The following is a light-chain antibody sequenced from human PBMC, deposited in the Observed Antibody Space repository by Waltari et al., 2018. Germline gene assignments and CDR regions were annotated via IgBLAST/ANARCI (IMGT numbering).Light chain of an antibody. CDR2: DDS. Sequence: SYVLTQSPSVSVAPGQTARFTCGGDNMGGKSGHWYQQKPGQAPVLVVYDDSDRPSGIPERFSGSNSGNTATLTISRVEAGDEADYYCQVWDSSSDRVFGGGTKLTVL. J-gene: IGLJ2*01. CDR1: NMGGKS. V-gene: IGLV3-21*02. CDR3: QVWDSSSDRV.